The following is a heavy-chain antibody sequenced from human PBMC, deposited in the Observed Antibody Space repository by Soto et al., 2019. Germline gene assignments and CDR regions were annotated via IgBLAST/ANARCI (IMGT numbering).Heavy chain of an antibody. D-gene: IGHD3-22*01. Sequence: GGSLRLSCAASGFTFSSYSMNWVRQAPGKGLEWVSSISSSSSYIYYADSVKGQFTISRDNAKNSLYLQMNSLRAEDTAVYYCAREQDYYDSYYFDYWGQGTLVTVSS. CDR3: AREQDYYDSYYFDY. CDR1: GFTFSSYS. CDR2: ISSSSSYI. J-gene: IGHJ4*02. V-gene: IGHV3-21*01.